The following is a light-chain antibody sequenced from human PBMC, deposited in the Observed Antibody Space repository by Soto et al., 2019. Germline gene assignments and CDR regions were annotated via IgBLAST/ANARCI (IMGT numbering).Light chain of an antibody. J-gene: IGKJ5*01. CDR2: DAS. V-gene: IGKV3D-15*01. CDR3: QQYNNRPFS. Sequence: SPSTLSLSPGERATLSCRASQSVSIYLTWYQQKPGQAPRLLIYDASNRATGIPARFSATGSETDFTLTISGLQSEDSAVYFCQQYNNRPFSFGQGTRLEIK. CDR1: QSVSIY.